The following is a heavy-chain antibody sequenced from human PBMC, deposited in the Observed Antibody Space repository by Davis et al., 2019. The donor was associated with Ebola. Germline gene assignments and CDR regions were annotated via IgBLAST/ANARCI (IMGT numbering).Heavy chain of an antibody. V-gene: IGHV5-51*01. Sequence: SCQASGYSFTNYWIACVRQLPGRGLEWMGIIYPDDSDTRYSPSFQGHVTISADKSISTAYLQWSSLKASDTARYYCARGGYYDSSGYYYRFDYWGQGTLVTVSS. J-gene: IGHJ4*02. D-gene: IGHD3-22*01. CDR3: ARGGYYDSSGYYYRFDY. CDR2: IYPDDSDT. CDR1: GYSFTNYW.